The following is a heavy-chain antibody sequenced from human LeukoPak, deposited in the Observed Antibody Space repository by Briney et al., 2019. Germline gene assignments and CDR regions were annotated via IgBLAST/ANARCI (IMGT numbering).Heavy chain of an antibody. V-gene: IGHV3-53*01. D-gene: IGHD2/OR15-2a*01. J-gene: IGHJ4*02. CDR1: GFTFSSYA. CDR2: IYSGGTT. CDR3: ARVLSVSYCDS. Sequence: GGSLRLSCAASGFTFSSYAMSWVRQAPGKGLEWVSVIYSGGTTYYAHSVKGRFTISRDNSKNTLYLQMNSLRGEDTAVYYCARVLSVSYCDSWGQGTLVTVSS.